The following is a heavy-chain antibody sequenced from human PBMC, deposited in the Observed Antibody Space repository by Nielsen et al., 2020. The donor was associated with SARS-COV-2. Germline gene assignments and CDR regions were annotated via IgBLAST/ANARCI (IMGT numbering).Heavy chain of an antibody. D-gene: IGHD6-13*01. CDR2: IRSKANNYAT. Sequence: GGSLRLSCAASGFTLSDSAMHWVRQASGKGLEWVGRIRSKANNYATSYTAPVKGRFTISRDDSKNTAYLQMNSLKTEDTAMYFCARVNPVSDSWFDALDIWGQGTMVTVSS. CDR1: GFTLSDSA. J-gene: IGHJ3*02. CDR3: ARVNPVSDSWFDALDI. V-gene: IGHV3-73*01.